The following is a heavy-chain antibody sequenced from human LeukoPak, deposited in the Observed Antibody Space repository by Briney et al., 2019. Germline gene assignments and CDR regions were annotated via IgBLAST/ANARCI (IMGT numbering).Heavy chain of an antibody. Sequence: PSETLSLTCAVSGGSISSNNWWSWVRQSPGQGLEWIGEIFHSGSTNYNPSLKSRVTISVDKSKSQFSLKLSSVTAADTAVYYCARVRYDSSGYYEAYYYGMDVWGQGTTVTVSS. V-gene: IGHV4-4*02. CDR2: IFHSGST. CDR1: GGSISSNNW. J-gene: IGHJ6*02. D-gene: IGHD3-22*01. CDR3: ARVRYDSSGYYEAYYYGMDV.